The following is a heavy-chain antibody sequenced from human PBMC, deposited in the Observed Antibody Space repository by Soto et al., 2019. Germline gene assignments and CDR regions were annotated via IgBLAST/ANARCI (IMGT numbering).Heavy chain of an antibody. CDR3: ARSTDSSGWRFDY. J-gene: IGHJ4*02. V-gene: IGHV4-59*01. CDR2: IYYSGST. Sequence: ETLSLTCTVSGASISVYSWSWIRQPPGKGLEWIGYIYYSGSTNYNPSLKSRVAISVDTSKNQFSLKLSSVTAADTAVYYCARSTDSSGWRFDYWGQGTQVTVSS. D-gene: IGHD6-19*01. CDR1: GASISVYS.